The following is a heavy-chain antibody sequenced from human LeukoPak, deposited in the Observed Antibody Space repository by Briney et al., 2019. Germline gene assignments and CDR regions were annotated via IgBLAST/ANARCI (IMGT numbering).Heavy chain of an antibody. J-gene: IGHJ3*02. D-gene: IGHD3-22*01. CDR2: IYYSGST. CDR3: ARLPGIVVVITVDAFDI. V-gene: IGHV4-39*01. Sequence: PSETLSLTCTVSGGSISSSSYYWGWIRQPPGTGLEWIGSIYYSGSTYYNPSLKSRVTISVDTSKNQFSLKLSSVTAADTAVYYCARLPGIVVVITVDAFDIWGQGTMVTVSS. CDR1: GGSISSSSYY.